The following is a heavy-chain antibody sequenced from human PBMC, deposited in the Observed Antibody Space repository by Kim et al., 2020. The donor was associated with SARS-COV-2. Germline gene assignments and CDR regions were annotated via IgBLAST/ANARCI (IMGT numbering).Heavy chain of an antibody. V-gene: IGHV3-9*01. Sequence: GGSLRLSCAASGFTFDDYAMHWVRQAPGKGLEWVSGISWNSGSIGYADSVKGRFTISRDNAKNSLYLQMNSLRAEDTALYYCAKDMSFVYYDSSGPHAFDLWGQGTMVTVSS. D-gene: IGHD3-22*01. CDR2: ISWNSGSI. CDR3: AKDMSFVYYDSSGPHAFDL. J-gene: IGHJ3*01. CDR1: GFTFDDYA.